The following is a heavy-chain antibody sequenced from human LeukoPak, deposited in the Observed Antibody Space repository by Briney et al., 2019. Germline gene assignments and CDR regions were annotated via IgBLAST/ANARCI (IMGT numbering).Heavy chain of an antibody. CDR1: GFTVSSNY. Sequence: GGSLRLSCAASGFTVSSNYMSWVRQAPGKGLEWVSVIYSGGSTYYADSVEGRFTISRDNSKNTLYLQMNSLRAEDTAVYYCARDPPPEGDSNGYYGNWGQGTLVTVSS. V-gene: IGHV3-53*01. J-gene: IGHJ4*02. D-gene: IGHD3-22*01. CDR3: ARDPPPEGDSNGYYGN. CDR2: IYSGGST.